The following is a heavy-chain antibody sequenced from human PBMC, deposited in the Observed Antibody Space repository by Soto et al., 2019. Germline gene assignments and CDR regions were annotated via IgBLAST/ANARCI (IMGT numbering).Heavy chain of an antibody. CDR3: AREETENYYDSSGYYWGVY. D-gene: IGHD3-22*01. V-gene: IGHV1-69*13. Sequence: SVKVSCKASGGTFSSYAISWVRQAPGQGLEWMGGIIPIFGTANYAQKFQGRVTITADESTSTAYMELSSLRSEDTAVYYCAREETENYYDSSGYYWGVYWGQGTLVTVSS. CDR2: IIPIFGTA. J-gene: IGHJ4*02. CDR1: GGTFSSYA.